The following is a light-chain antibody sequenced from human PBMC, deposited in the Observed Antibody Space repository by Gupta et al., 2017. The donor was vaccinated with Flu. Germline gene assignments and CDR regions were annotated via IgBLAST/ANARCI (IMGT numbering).Light chain of an antibody. J-gene: IGLJ3*02. CDR2: RNN. V-gene: IGLV10-54*04. CDR1: SNKVGNKE. Sequence: TATNTCTGTSNKVGNKEAAWQQHHHVPPPKLLWYRNNNRPSGISERFSTSRSGTTAALTITGLQTEEEADYYCSACDSILSAWVFGGGTKLTVL. CDR3: SACDSILSAWV.